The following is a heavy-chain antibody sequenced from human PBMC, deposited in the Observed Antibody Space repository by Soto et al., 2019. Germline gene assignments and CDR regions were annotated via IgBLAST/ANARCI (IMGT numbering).Heavy chain of an antibody. V-gene: IGHV4-4*07. J-gene: IGHJ6*02. Sequence: SETLSLTCTVSGGSISSYYWSWIRQPAGKGLEWIGRIYTSGSTNYNPSLKSRVTMSVDTSKNQFSLKLSSVTVADTAVYYCARDRAYYDSSGYYYYYYGMDVWGQGTTVTVSS. CDR3: ARDRAYYDSSGYYYYYYGMDV. CDR1: GGSISSYY. D-gene: IGHD3-22*01. CDR2: IYTSGST.